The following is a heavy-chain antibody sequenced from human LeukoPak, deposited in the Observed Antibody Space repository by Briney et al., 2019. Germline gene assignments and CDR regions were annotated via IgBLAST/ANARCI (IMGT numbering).Heavy chain of an antibody. Sequence: SETLSLTCAVSGGSFSGYYWSWIRQSPGRGLEWIGEINHSGNTNYNPSLKSRVTISVDTSKNQFSLKLSSVTAADTAVYYCARGRPFIAAAGIPRRYNWFDPWGQGTLVTVSS. V-gene: IGHV4-34*01. J-gene: IGHJ5*02. CDR3: ARGRPFIAAAGIPRRYNWFDP. D-gene: IGHD6-13*01. CDR2: INHSGNT. CDR1: GGSFSGYY.